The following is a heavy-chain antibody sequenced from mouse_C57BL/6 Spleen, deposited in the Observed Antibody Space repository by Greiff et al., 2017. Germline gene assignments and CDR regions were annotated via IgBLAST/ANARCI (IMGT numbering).Heavy chain of an antibody. J-gene: IGHJ4*01. D-gene: IGHD2-1*01. CDR3: AAIYYGNYESYAMDY. CDR1: GYSFTDYN. CDR2: INPNYGTT. Sequence: VQLKQSGPELVKPGASVKISCKASGYSFTDYNMNWVKQSNGKSLEWIGVINPNYGTTSYNQKFKGKATLTVDQSSSTAYMQLNSLTSEDSAVYYCAAIYYGNYESYAMDYWGQGTSVTVSS. V-gene: IGHV1-39*01.